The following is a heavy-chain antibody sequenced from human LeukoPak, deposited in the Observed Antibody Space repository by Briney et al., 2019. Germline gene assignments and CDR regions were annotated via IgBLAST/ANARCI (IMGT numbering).Heavy chain of an antibody. CDR1: GGSISSYY. CDR2: ISYSGST. Sequence: PSETLSLTCTVSGGSISSYYWSWTRQPPGKGLEWIGYISYSGSTDYNPSLKSRVTISEDTSKNRFSLKLSTVTAADTAVYYCARRPTGDPKFDYWGQGTLVTVSS. CDR3: ARRPTGDPKFDY. V-gene: IGHV4-59*08. D-gene: IGHD7-27*01. J-gene: IGHJ4*02.